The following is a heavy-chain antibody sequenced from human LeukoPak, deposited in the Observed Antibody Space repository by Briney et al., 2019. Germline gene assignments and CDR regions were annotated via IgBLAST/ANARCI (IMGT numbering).Heavy chain of an antibody. Sequence: GGSLRLSCAASGFTFSSYGMHWVRQAPGKGLEWVAFIRYDGSNKYYADSVKGRFTISRDNSKNTLYLLMNSLRAEDTAVYYCARGLQTYYGSGSSVLDYWGQGTLVTVSS. J-gene: IGHJ4*02. D-gene: IGHD3-10*01. CDR1: GFTFSSYG. CDR3: ARGLQTYYGSGSSVLDY. CDR2: IRYDGSNK. V-gene: IGHV3-30*02.